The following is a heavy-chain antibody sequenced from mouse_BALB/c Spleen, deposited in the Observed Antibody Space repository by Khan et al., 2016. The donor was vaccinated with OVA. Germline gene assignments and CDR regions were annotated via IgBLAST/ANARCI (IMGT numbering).Heavy chain of an antibody. J-gene: IGHJ1*01. CDR1: GFTFTDYY. D-gene: IGHD1-1*01. CDR2: IRNKAKDYTT. V-gene: IGHV7-3*02. CDR3: ARETVVDVYWYLDV. Sequence: EVELVESGGGLVQPGGSLRLSCATSGFTFTDYYISWVRQPPGKSLEWLGFIRNKAKDYTTEYSAPVEGRFTTSRDNSQSIVYLQMKTLRSEDSATYYCARETVVDVYWYLDVWGAGTTVTVSS.